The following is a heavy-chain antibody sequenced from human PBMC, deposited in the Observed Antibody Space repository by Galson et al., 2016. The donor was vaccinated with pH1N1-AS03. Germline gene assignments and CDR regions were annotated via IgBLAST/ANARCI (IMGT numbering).Heavy chain of an antibody. J-gene: IGHJ4*02. CDR2: SNTDGSGT. CDR3: ARGIGSRIAVGLDF. Sequence: FSSYCMHWVRQAPGKGLVWVSRSNTDGSGTTYADSVKGRFTISRDNAKNTVSLQMNSLRAEDTAVYYCARGIGSRIAVGLDFWGPGTLVTVSS. D-gene: IGHD6-19*01. CDR1: FSSYC. V-gene: IGHV3-74*01.